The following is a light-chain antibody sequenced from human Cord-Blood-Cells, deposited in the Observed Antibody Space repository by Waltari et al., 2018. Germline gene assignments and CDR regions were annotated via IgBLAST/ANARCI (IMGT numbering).Light chain of an antibody. CDR3: QQYYSTPLT. Sequence: DIQMTQSPSSLSASVGDRVTITCRASQGIINSLAWYQQKPVKAPKLLLYAASRLESGVPARFSGSGSGTDYTLTISSLQPEDFATYYCQQYYSTPLTFGGGTKVEIK. J-gene: IGKJ4*01. V-gene: IGKV1-NL1*01. CDR1: QGIINS. CDR2: AAS.